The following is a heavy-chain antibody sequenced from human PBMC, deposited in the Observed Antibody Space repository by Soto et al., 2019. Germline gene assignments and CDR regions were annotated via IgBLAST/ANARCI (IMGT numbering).Heavy chain of an antibody. D-gene: IGHD6-13*01. J-gene: IGHJ4*02. CDR1: GFTFSSYG. CDR2: ISYDGSNK. Sequence: PGGSLRLSCAASGFTFSSYGMHWVRQAPGKGLEWVAVISYDGSNKYYADSVKGRFTISRDNSKNTLYLQMNSLRAEDTAVYYCAKDIGSSWQETNFDYWGQGTLVTVSS. CDR3: AKDIGSSWQETNFDY. V-gene: IGHV3-30*18.